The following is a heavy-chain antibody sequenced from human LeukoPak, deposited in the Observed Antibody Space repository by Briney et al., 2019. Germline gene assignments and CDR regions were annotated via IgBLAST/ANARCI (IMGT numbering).Heavy chain of an antibody. CDR3: ASVTPYGWFDP. CDR1: GFTFSSYW. Sequence: GGSLRLSCAASGFTFSSYWMHWVRQAPGKGLVWVSRINSDGSSTSYADSVKGRFTISRDNAKNTLYLQMNSLRAEDTAVYYCASVTPYGWFDPRGPGTLVTVPS. V-gene: IGHV3-74*01. CDR2: INSDGSST. D-gene: IGHD4-17*01. J-gene: IGHJ5*02.